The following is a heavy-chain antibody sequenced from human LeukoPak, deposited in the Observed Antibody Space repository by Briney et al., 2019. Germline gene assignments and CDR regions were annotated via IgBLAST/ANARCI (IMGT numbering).Heavy chain of an antibody. D-gene: IGHD3-22*01. CDR2: IYSGGST. Sequence: GGSMRLSCAASGFMFTDYWMHWVRQAPGKGLEWVSVIYSGGSTYYADSVKGRFTISRDNSKNTLYLQMNSLRAEDTAVYYCASGAIYSSGYYGFFDYWGQGTLVTVSS. CDR3: ASGAIYSSGYYGFFDY. J-gene: IGHJ4*02. CDR1: GFMFTDYW. V-gene: IGHV3-66*01.